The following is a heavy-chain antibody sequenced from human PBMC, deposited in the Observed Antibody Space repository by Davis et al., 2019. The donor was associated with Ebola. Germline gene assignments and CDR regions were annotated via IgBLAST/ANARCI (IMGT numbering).Heavy chain of an antibody. J-gene: IGHJ5*02. CDR2: INTNTGNP. Sequence: ASVKVSCKASGYTFTSYAMNWVRQAPGQGLEWMGWINTNTGNPTYAQGFTGRFVFSLDTSVSTAYLQISSLKAEDTAVYYCAKDLEGQFVWSIWFDPWGQGDLVTVSS. CDR1: GYTFTSYA. V-gene: IGHV7-4-1*02. CDR3: AKDLEGQFVWSIWFDP. D-gene: IGHD3-3*01.